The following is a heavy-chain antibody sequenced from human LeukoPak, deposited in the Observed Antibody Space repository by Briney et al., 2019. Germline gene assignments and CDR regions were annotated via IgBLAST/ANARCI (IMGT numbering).Heavy chain of an antibody. D-gene: IGHD6-13*01. J-gene: IGHJ4*02. CDR3: ARGVSSSNSTTQFDY. CDR2: INHSGST. CDR1: GGSFSGYD. Sequence: SETLSLTCAVYGGSFSGYDWSWIRQPPGKGLEWIGEINHSGSTNYNPSLKSRVTISVDTSKNQFSLKLSSVTAADTAVYYCARGVSSSNSTTQFDYWGQGTLVTVSS. V-gene: IGHV4-34*01.